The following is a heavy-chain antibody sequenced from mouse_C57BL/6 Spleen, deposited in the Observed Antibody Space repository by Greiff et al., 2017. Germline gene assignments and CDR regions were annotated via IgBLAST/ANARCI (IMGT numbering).Heavy chain of an antibody. D-gene: IGHD1-1*01. CDR3: ARSSCAMDY. CDR1: GFNFKNNY. CDR2: IDPANGYT. V-gene: IGHV14-3*01. J-gene: IGHJ4*01. Sequence: EVQVVESVAELVRPGASVKLSCTASGFNFKNNYMHWVKQRPEKGLEWIGRIDPANGYTKYAPKFQGKATITADTSSNPAYLQLSSLTSEDTAIYYCARSSCAMDYWGQGTSVTVSS.